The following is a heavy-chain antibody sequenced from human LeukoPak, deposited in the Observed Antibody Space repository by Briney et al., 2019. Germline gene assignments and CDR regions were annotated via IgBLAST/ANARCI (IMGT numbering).Heavy chain of an antibody. D-gene: IGHD6-19*01. CDR3: AKDPGGSGWYFDY. V-gene: IGHV3-23*01. CDR2: ISGSGGST. Sequence: GGSLRLSCAASGFTFSSYAMSWVRQAPGKGLEWVSAISGSGGSTYYADSVEGRFTISRDNSKNTLYLQMNSLRAEDTAVYYCAKDPGGSGWYFDYWGQGTLVTVSS. J-gene: IGHJ4*02. CDR1: GFTFSSYA.